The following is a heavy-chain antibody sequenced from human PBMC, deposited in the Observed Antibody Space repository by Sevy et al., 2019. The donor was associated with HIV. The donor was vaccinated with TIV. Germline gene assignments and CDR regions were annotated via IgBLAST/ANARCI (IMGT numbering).Heavy chain of an antibody. CDR3: ARDRVYYYGSGSYTYYFDY. D-gene: IGHD3-10*01. Sequence: GGSLRLSCAASGFTFSSYWMSWVRQAPGKGLEWVANIKQDGSEKYYVDSVKGRFTISRDNAKNSRYLQMNSLRAEDTAVYYCARDRVYYYGSGSYTYYFDYWGQGTLVTVSS. CDR2: IKQDGSEK. V-gene: IGHV3-7*01. CDR1: GFTFSSYW. J-gene: IGHJ4*02.